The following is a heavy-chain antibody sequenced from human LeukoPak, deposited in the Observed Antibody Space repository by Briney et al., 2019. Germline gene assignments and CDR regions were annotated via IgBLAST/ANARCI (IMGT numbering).Heavy chain of an antibody. D-gene: IGHD3-10*01. V-gene: IGHV3-21*01. CDR3: ARDRIIMVRGVLYGMDV. CDR2: ISSSSSYI. J-gene: IGHJ6*02. CDR1: GFTFSSYS. Sequence: PGGSLRLSCAASGFTFSSYSMNWVRQAPGKGLEWVSSISSSSSYIYYADSVKGRFTISRDNAKNSLYLQMNSLRAEDTAVYNCARDRIIMVRGVLYGMDVWGQGTTVTVSS.